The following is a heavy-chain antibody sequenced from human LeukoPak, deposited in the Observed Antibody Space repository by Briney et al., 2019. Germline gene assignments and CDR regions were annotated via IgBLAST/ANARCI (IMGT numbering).Heavy chain of an antibody. CDR3: ARDGPNWDVDY. CDR1: GFTFSSYS. CDR2: ISSSSSYI. Sequence: GGSLRLSCAASGFTFSSYSMNWVRQAPGKGLEWVSSISSSSSYIFYADSVKGRFTISRDNAKNSLYLQMNSLRAEDTAVYYCARDGPNWDVDYWGQGTLVTVSS. J-gene: IGHJ4*02. V-gene: IGHV3-21*01. D-gene: IGHD7-27*01.